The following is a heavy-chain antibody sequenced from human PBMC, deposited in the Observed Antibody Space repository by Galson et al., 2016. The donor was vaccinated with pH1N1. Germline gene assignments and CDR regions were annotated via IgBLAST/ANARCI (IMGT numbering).Heavy chain of an antibody. CDR2: IWYDGTKQ. CDR1: GFSFSSYG. J-gene: IGHJ4*02. V-gene: IGHV3-33*01. D-gene: IGHD3-3*01. Sequence: SLRLSCAASGFSFSSYGMHWVRQAPGKGLEWLALIWYDGTKQNYGDSVKGQVTISRDNSKNTLYLQLNSLRVEDTAVYFCARWYDFSNGYFHYFNNWGQGTLVTVSS. CDR3: ARWYDFSNGYFHYFNN.